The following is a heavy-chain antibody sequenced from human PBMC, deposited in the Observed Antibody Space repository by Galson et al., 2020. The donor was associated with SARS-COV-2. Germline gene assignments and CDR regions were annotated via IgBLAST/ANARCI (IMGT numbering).Heavy chain of an antibody. Sequence: SETLSLTCTVSGDSVSTTNYCGWVRQPPGWGLAWSGSVYPSGTTYYNPSLKRRVTITVDTSKNQFSLRLDSVTAADTALYYCARQGVNMIVLVTVPGWYFDLWGRGTLVTVSS. CDR3: ARQGVNMIVLVTVPGWYFDL. D-gene: IGHD3-22*01. V-gene: IGHV4-38-2*02. CDR2: VYPSGTT. CDR1: GDSVSTTNY. J-gene: IGHJ2*01.